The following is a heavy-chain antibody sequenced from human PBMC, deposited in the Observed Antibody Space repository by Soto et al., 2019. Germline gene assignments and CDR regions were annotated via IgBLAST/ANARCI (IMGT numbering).Heavy chain of an antibody. D-gene: IGHD3-3*01. CDR3: ARGEPFILVLEL. Sequence: QVQLVQSGAEVKKPGSSVKVSCKASEDTFVSYAITWVRQAPGQGLEWMGGVVPILGSTNYAQKFQGRVTFTADKSTNTAYMELSSLRSADTAMYYCARGEPFILVLELWGQGTMVIVSS. V-gene: IGHV1-69*06. CDR1: EDTFVSYA. J-gene: IGHJ3*01. CDR2: VVPILGST.